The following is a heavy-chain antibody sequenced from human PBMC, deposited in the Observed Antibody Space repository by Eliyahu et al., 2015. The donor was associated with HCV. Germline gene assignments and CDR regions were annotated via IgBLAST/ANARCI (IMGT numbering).Heavy chain of an antibody. D-gene: IGHD3-22*01. CDR3: ARSWGDYYDSSGYYPR. CDR1: GGTFSSYA. V-gene: IGHV1-69*01. Sequence: QVQLVQSGAEVKKPGSSVKVSCKASGGTFSSYAISWVRQAPGQGAWGVGGVIPIFGTANYAQKFQGRVTITADESTSTAYMELSSLRSEDTAVYYCARSWGDYYDSSGYYPRWGQGTLVTVSS. CDR2: VIPIFGTA. J-gene: IGHJ4*02.